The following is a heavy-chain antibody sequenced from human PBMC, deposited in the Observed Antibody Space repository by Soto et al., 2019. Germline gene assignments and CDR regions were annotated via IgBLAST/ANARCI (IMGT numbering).Heavy chain of an antibody. Sequence: GGSLRLSCAASGFTFSSYEMNWVRQAPGEGLEWVSYISSSGSTIYYADSVKGRFTISRDNAKNSLYLQMNSLRAEDTAVYYCASAEDTAMVGDAFDIWGQGTMVTVSS. D-gene: IGHD5-18*01. CDR3: ASAEDTAMVGDAFDI. CDR1: GFTFSSYE. V-gene: IGHV3-48*03. CDR2: ISSSGSTI. J-gene: IGHJ3*02.